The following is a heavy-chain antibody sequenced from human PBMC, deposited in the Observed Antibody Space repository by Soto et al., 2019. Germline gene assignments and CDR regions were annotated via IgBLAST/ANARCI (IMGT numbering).Heavy chain of an antibody. CDR1: GFTFSSYG. J-gene: IGHJ1*01. CDR3: AKDSRGTNGARWGDFPH. V-gene: IGHV3-30*18. CDR2: ISYDGSTK. D-gene: IGHD2-8*01. Sequence: QVQLVESGGGVVQPGRSLRLSCAASGFTFSSYGMHWVRQAPGKGLEWVAVISYDGSTKYYADSVKGRFPISRDNSKNTLYLQMNSLRAEDTAVYYCAKDSRGTNGARWGDFPHWGQGTLVTVSS.